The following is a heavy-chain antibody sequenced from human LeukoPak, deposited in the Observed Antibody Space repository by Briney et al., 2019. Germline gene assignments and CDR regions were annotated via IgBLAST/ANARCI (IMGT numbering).Heavy chain of an antibody. CDR1: GFTFSSYG. V-gene: IGHV3-30*02. D-gene: IGHD4-23*01. Sequence: GGSLRLSCAASGFTFSSYGMHWVRQAPGKGMEWVAFIRYDGSNKYYADSVKGRFTISRDNSKNTLYLQMNSLRAEDTAVYYCATGIDYGGNGGSLDYWGQGTLVTVSS. J-gene: IGHJ4*02. CDR2: IRYDGSNK. CDR3: ATGIDYGGNGGSLDY.